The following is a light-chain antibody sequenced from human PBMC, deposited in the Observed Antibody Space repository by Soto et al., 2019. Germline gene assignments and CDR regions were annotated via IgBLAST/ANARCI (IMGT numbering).Light chain of an antibody. CDR3: QQRSNWPPVIT. Sequence: EIVLTQSPATLSLSPGERATLSCRASQTFSSHLAWYQQKPGQAPRLLIYDASKRATGIPARFSGRGSGTDFTLTISSLEPEDFAVYDCQQRSNWPPVITFGQGTRLKIK. CDR2: DAS. CDR1: QTFSSH. V-gene: IGKV3-11*01. J-gene: IGKJ5*01.